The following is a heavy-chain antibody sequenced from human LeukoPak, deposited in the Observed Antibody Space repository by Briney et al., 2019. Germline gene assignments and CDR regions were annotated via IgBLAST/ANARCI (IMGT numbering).Heavy chain of an antibody. D-gene: IGHD3-10*01. V-gene: IGHV3-23*01. J-gene: IGHJ4*02. CDR1: GFTFSAYA. CDR3: AKRGGGGITGGFDY. Sequence: GGSLRLSCAASGFTFSAYAMSWVRQAPGKGREWVSAITANGATTYYADSVKGRFTISRDNSMDTLYLQMSSLRAEDTAVYYCAKRGGGGITGGFDYWGQGTLVTVSS. CDR2: ITANGATT.